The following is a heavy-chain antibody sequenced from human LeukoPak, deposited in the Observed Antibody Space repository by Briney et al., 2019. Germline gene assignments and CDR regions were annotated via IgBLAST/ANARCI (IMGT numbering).Heavy chain of an antibody. D-gene: IGHD3-22*01. CDR2: VSDSGYRT. CDR1: GFTFSNYP. Sequence: GGSLRLSCAASGFTFSNYPMSWVRQAPGKGLERISSVSDSGYRTFYADSVKGRFTISRDNSQNTLYLHMNSLRVEDTAVYYCAKYDLSSSWTRTAFDYWGQGTLVSVSS. CDR3: AKYDLSSSWTRTAFDY. J-gene: IGHJ4*02. V-gene: IGHV3-23*01.